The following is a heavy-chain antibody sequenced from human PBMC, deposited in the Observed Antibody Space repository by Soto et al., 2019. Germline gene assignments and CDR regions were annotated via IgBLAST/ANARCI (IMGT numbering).Heavy chain of an antibody. CDR2: ISGSGGST. V-gene: IGHV3-23*01. D-gene: IGHD2-15*01. J-gene: IGHJ4*02. Sequence: GGSLRLSCAASGFTFSSYAMSWVRQAPGKGLEWVSAISGSGGSTYYADSVKGRFTISRDNSRNTLYLQILGLRAEDSAVYYCAYSSGHARFDYWGQGILVTVSS. CDR1: GFTFSSYA. CDR3: AYSSGHARFDY.